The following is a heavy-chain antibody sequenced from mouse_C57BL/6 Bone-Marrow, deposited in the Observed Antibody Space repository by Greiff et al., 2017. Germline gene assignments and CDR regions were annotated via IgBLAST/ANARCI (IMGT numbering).Heavy chain of an antibody. CDR1: GYAFSSYW. V-gene: IGHV1-80*01. Sequence: VQLQQSGAELVKPGASVKISCKASGYAFSSYWMHWVKQRPGKGLEWIGQIYPGDGDTNYNGKFKGKATLTADKSSSTAYMQLSSLTSEDSAVYCSARAVDGYDDWGQGTTVTVAS. D-gene: IGHD2-3*01. CDR3: ARAVDGYDD. J-gene: IGHJ2*01. CDR2: IYPGDGDT.